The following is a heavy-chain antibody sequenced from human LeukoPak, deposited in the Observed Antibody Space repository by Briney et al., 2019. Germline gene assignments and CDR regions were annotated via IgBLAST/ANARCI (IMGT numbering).Heavy chain of an antibody. CDR2: IYSGGGT. D-gene: IGHD2-2*01. J-gene: IGHJ6*02. CDR3: ARDRRIVVVPAAMSYYYYGMDV. CDR1: GFTVSSNY. V-gene: IGHV3-66*02. Sequence: GGSLRLSCAASGFTVSSNYMSWVRQAPGKGLEWVSVIYSGGGTYHADSVKGRFTISRDNSKNTLYLQMNSLRAEDTAVYYCARDRRIVVVPAAMSYYYYGMDVWGQGTTITVSS.